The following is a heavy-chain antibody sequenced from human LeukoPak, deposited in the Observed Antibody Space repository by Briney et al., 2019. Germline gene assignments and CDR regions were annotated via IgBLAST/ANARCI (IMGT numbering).Heavy chain of an antibody. D-gene: IGHD2-21*01. CDR3: AKDIKLFPYGMDV. Sequence: GGSLRLSCAASGFTFSSYWMSWVRLAPGKGLEWVANIKQDGSEKYYVDSVKGRFTISRDNAENSLYLQMNSLRAEDTALYYCAKDIKLFPYGMDVWGQGTTVTVSS. V-gene: IGHV3-7*03. CDR2: IKQDGSEK. J-gene: IGHJ6*02. CDR1: GFTFSSYW.